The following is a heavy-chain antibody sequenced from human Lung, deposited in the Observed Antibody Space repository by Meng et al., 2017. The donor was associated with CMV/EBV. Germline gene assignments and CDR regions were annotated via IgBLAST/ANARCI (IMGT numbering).Heavy chain of an antibody. J-gene: IGHJ3*01. CDR1: GYTFSGHY. D-gene: IGHD3-16*01. Sequence: ASXXVSXKASGYTFSGHYIHWVRQAPGQGLEWMGWINPDSGGTRYSQKFQYRVTMTRDTSINTAYMELSRLRSDDTAVYYCSRGAPFFRDAFDLWGQGTMVPSPQ. CDR2: INPDSGGT. CDR3: SRGAPFFRDAFDL. V-gene: IGHV1-2*02.